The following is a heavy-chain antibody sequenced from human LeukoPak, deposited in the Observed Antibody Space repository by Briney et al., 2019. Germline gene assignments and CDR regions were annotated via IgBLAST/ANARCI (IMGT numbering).Heavy chain of an antibody. Sequence: GGSLRLSCAASGFTFSSYAMSWVRQAPGKGLEWVSAISGSGDNTYYADSVKGRFTISRDNSKNTLYLQMNSLRAEDTAVYYCAKDGSGSYYNSPYYFDYWGQGTLVTVSS. V-gene: IGHV3-23*01. CDR1: GFTFSSYA. J-gene: IGHJ4*02. CDR3: AKDGSGSYYNSPYYFDY. CDR2: ISGSGDNT. D-gene: IGHD3-10*01.